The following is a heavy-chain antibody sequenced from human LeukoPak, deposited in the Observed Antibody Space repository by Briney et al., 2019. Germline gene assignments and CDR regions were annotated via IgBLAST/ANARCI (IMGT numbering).Heavy chain of an antibody. CDR2: ISSSSTI. V-gene: IGHV3-48*01. D-gene: IGHD1-26*01. J-gene: IGHJ5*02. CDR1: GFTFSSYS. Sequence: GGSLRLSCAASGFTFSSYSMNWVRQAPGKGLEWVSYISSSSTIYYADSVKGRFTISRDNAKNSLYLQMNSLRAEDTAVYYCARDGWELLRFDPWGQGTLVTVSS. CDR3: ARDGWELLRFDP.